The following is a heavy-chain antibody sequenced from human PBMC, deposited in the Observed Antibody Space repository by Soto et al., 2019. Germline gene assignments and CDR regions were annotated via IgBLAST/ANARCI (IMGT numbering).Heavy chain of an antibody. CDR1: GFTVSSHA. Sequence: EVQVLESGGGLVQPGGSLRLSCEGSGFTVSSHAMTWIRQAPGKGPEWVSTVTADGGTYYADSVKGRFAMSRDTSENRLYLQMNSLRAEDTAAYYCAPHVSCSGGSCQYDAFAIRGQGTMVTVSS. CDR3: APHVSCSGGSCQYDAFAI. J-gene: IGHJ3*02. CDR2: VTADGGT. D-gene: IGHD2-15*01. V-gene: IGHV3-23*01.